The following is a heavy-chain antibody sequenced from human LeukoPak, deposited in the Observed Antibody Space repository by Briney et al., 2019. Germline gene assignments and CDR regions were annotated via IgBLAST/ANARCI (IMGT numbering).Heavy chain of an antibody. J-gene: IGHJ1*01. Sequence: ASVKVSCKASGYTFTSYYMHWVRQAPGQGPEWMGIINPSGGSTSYAQKFQGRVTMTRDTSTSTVYMELSSLRSEDTAVYYCARDSTVVVVAATQYFQHWGQGTLVTVSS. V-gene: IGHV1-46*01. CDR2: INPSGGST. D-gene: IGHD2-15*01. CDR3: ARDSTVVVVAATQYFQH. CDR1: GYTFTSYY.